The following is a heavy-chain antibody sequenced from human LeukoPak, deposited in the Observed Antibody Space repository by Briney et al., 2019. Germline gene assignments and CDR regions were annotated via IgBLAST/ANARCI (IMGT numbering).Heavy chain of an antibody. Sequence: AAVKVSCKASGYTFTSYYMHWVRQAPGQGLQWMGIINPSGGSTRYAQKFQGRVTMTRDTSTSTVYMELSSLRSEDTAVYYCASDYGDHEGAFDIWGQGTMVTVSS. CDR2: INPSGGST. V-gene: IGHV1-46*01. CDR1: GYTFTSYY. J-gene: IGHJ3*02. D-gene: IGHD4-17*01. CDR3: ASDYGDHEGAFDI.